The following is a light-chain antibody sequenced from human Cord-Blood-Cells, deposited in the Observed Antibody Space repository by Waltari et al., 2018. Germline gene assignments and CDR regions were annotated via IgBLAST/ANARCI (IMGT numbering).Light chain of an antibody. CDR1: SSNIGSNY. CDR2: RNT. CDR3: AAWDDSLSGYV. V-gene: IGLV1-47*01. Sequence: QSVLTQPPSASGTPGQRVTISCSGSSSNIGSNYVYWYQQLPGTAPKLLLCRNTRRPSGVPDRFSGSKSGTSASLAISGLRSEDEADYYWAAWDDSLSGYVFGTGTKVTVL. J-gene: IGLJ1*01.